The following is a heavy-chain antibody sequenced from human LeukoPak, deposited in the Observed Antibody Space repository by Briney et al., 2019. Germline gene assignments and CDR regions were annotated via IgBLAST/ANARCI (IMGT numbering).Heavy chain of an antibody. V-gene: IGHV3-23*01. J-gene: IGHJ4*02. D-gene: IGHD3-10*01. CDR2: ISGSGGST. Sequence: GGSLRLSCAASGFTFSSYAMSWVRQAPGKGLEWVSAISGSGGSTYYADSVKGRLTISRDNSKNTLYLQMNSLRAEDTAVYYCAKSKYYYGSGSPYCWGQGTLVTVSS. CDR1: GFTFSSYA. CDR3: AKSKYYYGSGSPYC.